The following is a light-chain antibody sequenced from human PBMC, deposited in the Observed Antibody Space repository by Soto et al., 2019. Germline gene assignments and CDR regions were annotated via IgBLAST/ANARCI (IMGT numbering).Light chain of an antibody. V-gene: IGKV3-11*01. CDR1: QSVSSY. CDR2: DAS. J-gene: IGKJ5*01. Sequence: EIVLTQSPATLSLSPGERATLSCRASQSVSSYLAWYQQKPGQAPRLLIYDASNRATGIQARFSGSGSGTDFTLTIRSLEPEDFAVYYCKQRSNWPPTVGQGTRLEIK. CDR3: KQRSNWPPT.